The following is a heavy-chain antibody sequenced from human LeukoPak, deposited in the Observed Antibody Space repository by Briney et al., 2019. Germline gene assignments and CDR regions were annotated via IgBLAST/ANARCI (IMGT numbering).Heavy chain of an antibody. Sequence: KPSETLSLTCAVYGGSFSGYYWSWIRQPPGKGLEWIGEINHSGSTNYNPSLKSRVTISVDTSKNQFSLKLSSVTAADTAVYYCARRVRGSGWGLYYYYMDVWGKGTTVTISS. D-gene: IGHD6-19*01. V-gene: IGHV4-34*01. J-gene: IGHJ6*03. CDR3: ARRVRGSGWGLYYYYMDV. CDR2: INHSGST. CDR1: GGSFSGYY.